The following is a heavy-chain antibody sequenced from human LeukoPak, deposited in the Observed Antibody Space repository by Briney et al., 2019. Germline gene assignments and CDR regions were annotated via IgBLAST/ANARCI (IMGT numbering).Heavy chain of an antibody. CDR3: ARGREVTQGLADY. Sequence: ASVKVSCKASGYTFTSYDINWVRQATGKGLEWMGWMNPNSGNTGYAQKFQGRVTMTRNTSISTAYMELSSLRSEDTAVYYCARGREVTQGLADYWGQGTLVTVSS. CDR2: MNPNSGNT. V-gene: IGHV1-8*01. J-gene: IGHJ4*02. D-gene: IGHD2-21*02. CDR1: GYTFTSYD.